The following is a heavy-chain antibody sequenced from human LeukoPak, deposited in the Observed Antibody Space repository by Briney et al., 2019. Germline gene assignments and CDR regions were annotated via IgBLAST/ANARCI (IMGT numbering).Heavy chain of an antibody. V-gene: IGHV4-34*01. D-gene: IGHD2-15*01. CDR1: GGSFSGHY. Sequence: SETLSLTCAVSGGSFSGHYWNWIRQPPGKGLEWIGEINHGGSTNYNPSLKSRVTISVDTSKNQFSLKLSSVTAADTAVYYCARRILMDVWGNGTTVTVSS. CDR3: ARRILMDV. J-gene: IGHJ6*04. CDR2: INHGGST.